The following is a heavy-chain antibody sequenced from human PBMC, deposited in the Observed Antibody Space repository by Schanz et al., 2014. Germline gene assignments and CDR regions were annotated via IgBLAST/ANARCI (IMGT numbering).Heavy chain of an antibody. V-gene: IGHV1-46*01. Sequence: QVLQVQSGSELKKPGTSVKVSCKASGYTFTSYSMHWVRQAPGQGLEWMGIINLSGGSTNNAQKFQGRLTMTRDTSTSTVYMELSSLRSEDTAVYYCARAPTRMNMFRGVTYFFDYWGQGSLVTVSS. CDR3: ARAPTRMNMFRGVTYFFDY. J-gene: IGHJ4*02. CDR2: INLSGGST. D-gene: IGHD3-10*01. CDR1: GYTFTSYS.